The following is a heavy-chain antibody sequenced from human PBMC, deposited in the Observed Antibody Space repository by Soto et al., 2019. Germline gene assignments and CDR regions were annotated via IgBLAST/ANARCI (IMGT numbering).Heavy chain of an antibody. CDR1: GGSISSYY. Sequence: QVQLQESGPGLVKPSETLSLTCTVSGGSISSYYWSWIRQPPGKGLEWIGYIFYSGSTNYNPSLKSRVTISVDTSKNQFSLKLSSVTAAATAVYYCASRYGSAFDIWGHGTMVTVSS. CDR2: IFYSGST. J-gene: IGHJ3*02. CDR3: ASRYGSAFDI. V-gene: IGHV4-59*01. D-gene: IGHD4-17*01.